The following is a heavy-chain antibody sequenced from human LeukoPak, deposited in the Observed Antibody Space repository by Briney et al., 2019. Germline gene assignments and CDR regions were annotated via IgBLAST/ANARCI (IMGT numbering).Heavy chain of an antibody. D-gene: IGHD5-12*01. V-gene: IGHV4-61*02. Sequence: PSQTLSLTCTVSGGSISSGSYDWSWFRQPAGKGLEWSGRIYTSGSTNYSPSLKSRVTISVDTSKNQFSLKLSSVTAADTAVYYCARGFTYSGYDYGYWGQGTLVTVSS. CDR1: GGSISSGSYD. J-gene: IGHJ4*02. CDR3: ARGFTYSGYDYGY. CDR2: IYTSGST.